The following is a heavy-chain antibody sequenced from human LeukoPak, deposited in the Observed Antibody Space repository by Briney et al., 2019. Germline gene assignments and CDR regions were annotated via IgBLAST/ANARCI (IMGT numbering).Heavy chain of an antibody. D-gene: IGHD1-26*01. CDR2: ISGTGGST. CDR3: AKESGSYYVDWFDP. V-gene: IGHV3-23*01. J-gene: IGHJ5*02. CDR1: GFTFSNYV. Sequence: GGSLRLSCAASGFTFSNYVMSWVRQAPGKGLEWVSAISGTGGSTYYADSVKGRFTISRDDSKNTLYLQMNSLRAEDTAVYYCAKESGSYYVDWFDPWGQGTLVTVSS.